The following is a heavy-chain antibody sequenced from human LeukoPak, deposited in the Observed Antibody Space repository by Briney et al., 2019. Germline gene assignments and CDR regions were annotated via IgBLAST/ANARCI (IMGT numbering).Heavy chain of an antibody. CDR1: GSSINVYY. CDR3: ARGTYVDSISWHFDL. Sequence: SETLSLTCTVSGSSINVYYWSWIRQSPGKGLEWIAYISYSGSTNYNPSLKSRVTISVDTSKNQFSLRLSSMTAADTAVYYCARGTYVDSISWHFDLWGRGTLVTVSS. J-gene: IGHJ2*01. V-gene: IGHV4-59*01. CDR2: ISYSGST. D-gene: IGHD4-17*01.